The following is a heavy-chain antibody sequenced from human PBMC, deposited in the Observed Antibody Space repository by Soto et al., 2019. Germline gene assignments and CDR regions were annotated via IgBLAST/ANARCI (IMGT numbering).Heavy chain of an antibody. D-gene: IGHD6-6*01. Sequence: EVQLLESGGGLVQPGESLRLSCAASGFTFSTYAMSWVRKAPGKGLEWVSVISGSDDSTYYADSVKGRFTISRDNSKNSLYLQMNSVRAEDKVVYYCAKRSRSSTFDYWGQGTLVTVSS. V-gene: IGHV3-23*01. CDR2: ISGSDDST. J-gene: IGHJ4*02. CDR3: AKRSRSSTFDY. CDR1: GFTFSTYA.